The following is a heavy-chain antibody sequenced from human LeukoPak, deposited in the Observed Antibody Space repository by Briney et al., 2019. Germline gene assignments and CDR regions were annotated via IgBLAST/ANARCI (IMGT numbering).Heavy chain of an antibody. D-gene: IGHD3-3*01. CDR3: AKDPSGYYDFWSGFPYYFDY. Sequence: GGSLRLSCAASGFTFSSYAMHWVRQAPGKGLEWVAVISYDGSNKYYADSVKGRFTISRDNSKNTLYLQMNSLRAEDTAVYYCAKDPSGYYDFWSGFPYYFDYWGQGTLVTVSS. J-gene: IGHJ4*02. V-gene: IGHV3-30-3*01. CDR2: ISYDGSNK. CDR1: GFTFSSYA.